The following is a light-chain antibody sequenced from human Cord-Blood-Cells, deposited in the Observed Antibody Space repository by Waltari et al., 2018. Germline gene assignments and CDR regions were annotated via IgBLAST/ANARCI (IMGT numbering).Light chain of an antibody. Sequence: SYELTQPLSVSVALGQTARITCGGNNSGSKNVHWYQQKPGQAPVLVIYRDSNRPSGIPERFSGSNSGNTATLTISRAQAGDEADYYCQVWDSSTVFGTGTKVTVL. V-gene: IGLV3-9*01. CDR1: NSGSKN. CDR3: QVWDSSTV. J-gene: IGLJ1*01. CDR2: RDS.